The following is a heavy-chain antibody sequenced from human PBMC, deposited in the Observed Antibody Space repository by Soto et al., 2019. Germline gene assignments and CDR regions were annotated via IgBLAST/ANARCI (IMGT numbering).Heavy chain of an antibody. D-gene: IGHD2-15*01. CDR3: ARDLVVAATWVWFDP. Sequence: ASVKVSCKASGYTFTSYYMRWVRQAPGQGLEWMGIINPSGGSTSYAQKFQGRVTMTRDTSTSTVYMELSSLRSEDTAVYYCARDLVVAATWVWFDPWGQGTLVTVSS. V-gene: IGHV1-46*01. CDR2: INPSGGST. CDR1: GYTFTSYY. J-gene: IGHJ5*02.